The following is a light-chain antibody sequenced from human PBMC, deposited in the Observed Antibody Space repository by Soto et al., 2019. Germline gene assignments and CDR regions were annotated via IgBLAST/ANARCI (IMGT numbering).Light chain of an antibody. CDR2: EVT. Sequence: QSALTQPPSVSGSPGQSVTISCIGTSSDIGSYNRVSWYQQSPGTAPKLIVYEVTNRPLGVAGRFSGSKSGNTASLTISGLQAEDEADYYCTSYTTRTALVFGGGTKVTVL. CDR1: SSDIGSYNR. V-gene: IGLV2-18*02. CDR3: TSYTTRTALV. J-gene: IGLJ3*02.